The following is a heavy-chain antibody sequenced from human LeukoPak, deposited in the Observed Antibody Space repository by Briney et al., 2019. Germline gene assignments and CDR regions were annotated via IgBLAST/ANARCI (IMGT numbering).Heavy chain of an antibody. CDR1: GFTFSNYA. D-gene: IGHD2-15*01. V-gene: IGHV3-23*01. CDR2: ITGSGDST. CDR3: AKLYCSGSSCYSIDH. Sequence: GGSLRLSCAASGFTFSNYAMSWVRQAPGKGLEWVSTITGSGDSTYYADSVKGRFTLSRDISKNTLYLQMNSLRAEDTAVYYWAKLYCSGSSCYSIDHWGQGTLVTVSS. J-gene: IGHJ4*02.